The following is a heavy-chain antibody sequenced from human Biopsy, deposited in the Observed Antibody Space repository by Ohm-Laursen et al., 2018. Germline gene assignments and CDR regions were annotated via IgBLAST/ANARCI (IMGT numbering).Heavy chain of an antibody. CDR3: ARDGKRWDYSTYFSWHFDL. V-gene: IGHV3-30*03. D-gene: IGHD4-11*01. CDR2: ISYDGSGE. J-gene: IGHJ2*01. CDR1: GFTFADYW. Sequence: SLRLSCSASGFTFADYWMNWVRQAPGKGLEWVAVISYDGSGEYYADSLQGRFIISRDNPKNTVDLQMNSLRAEDTAVYFCARDGKRWDYSTYFSWHFDLWGRGTLVTVSS.